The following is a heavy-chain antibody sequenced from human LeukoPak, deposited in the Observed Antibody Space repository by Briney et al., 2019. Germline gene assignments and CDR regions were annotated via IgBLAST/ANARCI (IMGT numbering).Heavy chain of an antibody. V-gene: IGHV3-23*01. D-gene: IGHD3-9*01. J-gene: IGHJ4*02. Sequence: GGSLRLSCAASGFTFSSYAMSWVRQAPGRGLEWVSGISDSGSKTYYAASVKGRFTISRDNSKNTLYLQMNSLEADEDTAIYYCAKNPDYDVLTGTSFDYWGQGALVTVSS. CDR2: ISDSGSKT. CDR1: GFTFSSYA. CDR3: AKNPDYDVLTGTSFDY.